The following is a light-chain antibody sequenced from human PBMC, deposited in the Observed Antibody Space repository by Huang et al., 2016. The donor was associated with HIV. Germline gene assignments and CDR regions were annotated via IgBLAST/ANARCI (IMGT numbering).Light chain of an antibody. V-gene: IGKV1-39*01. Sequence: DIQVTQSPSSLSVSVGDRVTITCRTTYAIDNYLNWYQHKPGKAPNLLVYGASNLQSGVPSRFSGSGSGTYFTLSISSLQPEDSATYYCQQTYSTPWTFGQGTKVEIK. CDR2: GAS. CDR1: YAIDNY. CDR3: QQTYSTPWT. J-gene: IGKJ1*01.